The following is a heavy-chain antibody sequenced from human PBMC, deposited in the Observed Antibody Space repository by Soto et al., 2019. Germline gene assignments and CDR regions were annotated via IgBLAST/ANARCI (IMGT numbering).Heavy chain of an antibody. V-gene: IGHV4-59*10. CDR3: ARDAHITMVRGVTAWYYYYGMDV. Sequence: SETLSLPCSVYGWSFSGYYWSWIRQPPGKGLEWIGRIYTSGSTNYNPSLKSRVTMSVDTSKNQFSLKLSSVTAADTAVYYCARDAHITMVRGVTAWYYYYGMDVWGQGTTVTVSS. J-gene: IGHJ6*02. CDR1: GWSFSGYY. CDR2: IYTSGST. D-gene: IGHD3-10*01.